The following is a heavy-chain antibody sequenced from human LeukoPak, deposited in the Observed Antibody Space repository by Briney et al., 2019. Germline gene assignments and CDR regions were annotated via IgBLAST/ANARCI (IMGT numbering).Heavy chain of an antibody. V-gene: IGHV1-2*02. CDR2: ISPNSGGT. Sequence: GASVKVSCKASGYTFTGYYIHWVRQAPGQGLEWMGWISPNSGGTNYAQKFQGRVTMTRDTSISTAFMELSRLRSDDTAVYYCARGLHYGSGSHGGPSDYWGQGTLVTVSS. CDR3: ARGLHYGSGSHGGPSDY. J-gene: IGHJ4*02. D-gene: IGHD3-10*01. CDR1: GYTFTGYY.